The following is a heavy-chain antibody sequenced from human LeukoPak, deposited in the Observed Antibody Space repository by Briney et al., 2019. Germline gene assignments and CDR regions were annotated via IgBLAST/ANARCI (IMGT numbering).Heavy chain of an antibody. CDR1: GYTFSSYG. D-gene: IGHD3-10*01. J-gene: IGHJ4*02. CDR3: ARDSPDGSGTYYNDSPDY. Sequence: AAENVSCKASGYTFSSYGISWVRQAPGQGLEWMGWISAYNGNTNYRQKLQGRVTMTTDTSTSTACMDLRSLRSDDTAIYYCARDSPDGSGTYYNDSPDYWGQGTLVTVSS. CDR2: ISAYNGNT. V-gene: IGHV1-18*01.